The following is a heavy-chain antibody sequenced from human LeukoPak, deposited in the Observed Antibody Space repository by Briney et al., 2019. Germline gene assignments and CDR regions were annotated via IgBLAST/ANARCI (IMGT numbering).Heavy chain of an antibody. J-gene: IGHJ4*02. CDR3: TKTSDYGDHKR. Sequence: GGSLTLPCAASRFIFCNAWMIWLPQAPGEGREWGGRIKSKTDGGTTNYPARAKGRFTISREDSKNTPNLQTNSLKTEYKSRYYCTKTSDYGDHKRWGQGTLVTVSS. V-gene: IGHV3-15*01. D-gene: IGHD4-17*01. CDR1: RFIFCNAW. CDR2: IKSKTDGGTT.